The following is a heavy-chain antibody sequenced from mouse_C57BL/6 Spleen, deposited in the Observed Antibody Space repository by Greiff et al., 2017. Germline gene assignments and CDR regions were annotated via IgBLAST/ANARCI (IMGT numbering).Heavy chain of an antibody. V-gene: IGHV1-18*01. J-gene: IGHJ4*01. CDR2: INPNNGGT. Sequence: EVKLVESGPELVKPGASVKIPCKASGYTFTDYNMDWVKQSHGKSLEWIGDINPNNGGTIYNQKFKGKATLTVDKSSSTAYMELRSLTSEDTAVYYCARVDFITTVDYYAMDYWGQGTSVTVSS. CDR3: ARVDFITTVDYYAMDY. D-gene: IGHD1-1*01. CDR1: GYTFTDYN.